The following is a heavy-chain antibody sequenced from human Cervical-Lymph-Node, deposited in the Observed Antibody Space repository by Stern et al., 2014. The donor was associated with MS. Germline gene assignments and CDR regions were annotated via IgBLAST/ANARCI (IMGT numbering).Heavy chain of an antibody. V-gene: IGHV1-18*01. D-gene: IGHD5-18*01. CDR1: GYNFFTFG. CDR3: ARDRGHTYDYQGQRGIDH. Sequence: QVQLVQSGAEVEKPGASVKVSCKASGYNFFTFGINWVRQAPGQGLEWMGWISTYNGHTNYAQKRQSKVTMTTDTSTTTAFLELRSLRSDDTAVYYCARDRGHTYDYQGQRGIDHWGQGTLVTVSS. J-gene: IGHJ4*02. CDR2: ISTYNGHT.